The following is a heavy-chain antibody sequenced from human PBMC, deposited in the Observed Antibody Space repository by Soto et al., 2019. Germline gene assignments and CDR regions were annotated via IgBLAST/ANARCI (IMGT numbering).Heavy chain of an antibody. D-gene: IGHD3-9*01. Sequence: PGGSLRLSCAASGFTSSDYAMHWVRQAPGRGPEWLALISFNGINTYYADSVKGRFTISRDNSKNTLYLQMNTLRAEDTAVYYCARDVSGFEYFDFWGQGTLVTVSS. CDR3: ARDVSGFEYFDF. J-gene: IGHJ4*02. CDR2: ISFNGINT. V-gene: IGHV3-30-3*01. CDR1: GFTSSDYA.